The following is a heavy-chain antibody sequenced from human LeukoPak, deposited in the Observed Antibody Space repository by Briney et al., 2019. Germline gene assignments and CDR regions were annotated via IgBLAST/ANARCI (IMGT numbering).Heavy chain of an antibody. V-gene: IGHV3-23*01. CDR2: ISGSGGST. CDR1: GFTFGSYA. J-gene: IGHJ4*02. CDR3: AKDCTSTNCYVDY. D-gene: IGHD2-2*01. Sequence: GGSLRLSCAASGFTFGSYAMSWVRQPPGKGLEWVSAISGSGGSTYYADSVKGRFTISRDNSKNTLYLQMNSLRAEDTALYYCAKDCTSTNCYVDYWGQGTLVTVSS.